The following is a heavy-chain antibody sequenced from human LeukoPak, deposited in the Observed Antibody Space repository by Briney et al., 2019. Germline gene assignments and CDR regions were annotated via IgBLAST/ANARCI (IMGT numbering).Heavy chain of an antibody. D-gene: IGHD3-22*01. V-gene: IGHV6-1*01. Sequence: SQTLSLTCAISGYSFSSNSAAWNWIRQSPSRGLESHGRTYYRSKRYDDYAVSVKSRITIHPDTSKNQCSLQLNSVPPEDTAVYYCARATYYYDSSGYRRTRGDFDYWGQGTLVSASS. J-gene: IGHJ4*02. CDR3: ARATYYYDSSGYRRTRGDFDY. CDR1: GYSFSSNSAA. CDR2: TYYRSKRYD.